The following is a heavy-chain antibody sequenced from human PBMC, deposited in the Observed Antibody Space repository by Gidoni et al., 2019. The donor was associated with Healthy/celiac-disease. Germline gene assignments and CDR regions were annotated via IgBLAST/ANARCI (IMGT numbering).Heavy chain of an antibody. CDR3: TIAAAGTGAFDI. D-gene: IGHD6-13*01. V-gene: IGHV4-39*01. J-gene: IGHJ3*02. CDR2: IYYSGST. Sequence: QLQLQESGPGLVKPSETLSLTCTVSGGSISSSSYYWGWIRQPPGKGLEWIGSIYYSGSTYYNPSLKSRVTISVDTSKNQFSLKLSSVTAADTAVYYPTIAAAGTGAFDIWGQGTMVTVSS. CDR1: GGSISSSSYY.